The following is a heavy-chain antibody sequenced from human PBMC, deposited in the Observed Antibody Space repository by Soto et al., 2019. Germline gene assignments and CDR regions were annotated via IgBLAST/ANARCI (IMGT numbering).Heavy chain of an antibody. CDR3: ANVEWNYGNDA. CDR2: INGFGDRT. V-gene: IGHV3-23*01. J-gene: IGHJ6*02. Sequence: EVQLLESGGGLVQPGGSLRLSCAASGLTFRSYAMSWVRQAPGKGLEWVSGINGFGDRTNYADSVKGRFTISRDNSKNTLYLQMNSLRVEDTAIYYCANVEWNYGNDAWGQGTTVTVSS. D-gene: IGHD2-8*01. CDR1: GLTFRSYA.